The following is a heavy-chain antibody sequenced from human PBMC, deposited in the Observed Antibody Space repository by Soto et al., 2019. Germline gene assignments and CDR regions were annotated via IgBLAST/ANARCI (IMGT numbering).Heavy chain of an antibody. V-gene: IGHV1-69*13. CDR3: AREIVGATSYYSYGMDV. D-gene: IGHD1-26*01. CDR1: GGTFSSYA. CDR2: IIPIFGTA. Sequence: SLKGSCKGSGGTFSSYASSWVRQAPGQGLEWMGGIIPIFGTANYAQKFQGRVTITADESTSTAYMELSSLRSEDTAVYYCAREIVGATSYYSYGMDVWGQGTTVTVSS. J-gene: IGHJ6*02.